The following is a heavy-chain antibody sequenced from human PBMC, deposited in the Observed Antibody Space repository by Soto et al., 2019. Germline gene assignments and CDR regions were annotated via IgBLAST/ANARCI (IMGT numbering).Heavy chain of an antibody. J-gene: IGHJ4*02. CDR1: GGSFSGYY. Sequence: PSETLSLTCAVYGGSFSGYYWSWIRQPPGKGLEWIGEINHSGSTNYNPSLKSRVTISVDTSKNQFSLKLSSVTAADTAVYYCARRVLYSSSSPFDYWGQGTLVTV. D-gene: IGHD6-6*01. CDR3: ARRVLYSSSSPFDY. CDR2: INHSGST. V-gene: IGHV4-34*01.